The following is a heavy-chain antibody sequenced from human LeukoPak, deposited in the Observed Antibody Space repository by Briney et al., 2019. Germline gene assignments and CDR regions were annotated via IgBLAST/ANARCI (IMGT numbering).Heavy chain of an antibody. CDR1: GGSISNYY. D-gene: IGHD3-3*01. CDR2: IYTSGST. Sequence: SETLCLTCTVSGGSISNYYWSWIRQPAGKGLEWIGRIYTSGSTNYNPSLKSRATMSVDTSKNQFSLKLSSVTAADTAVYYCARETIFGVEFDYWGQGTLVTVSS. J-gene: IGHJ4*02. V-gene: IGHV4-4*07. CDR3: ARETIFGVEFDY.